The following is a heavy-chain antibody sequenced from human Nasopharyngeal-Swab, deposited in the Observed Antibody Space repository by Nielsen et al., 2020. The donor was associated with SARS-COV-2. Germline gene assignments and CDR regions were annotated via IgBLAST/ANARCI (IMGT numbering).Heavy chain of an antibody. Sequence: GGSLRLSCAASGFTFSSYWMSWVRQAPGKGLEWVSSISSSSSYMYYADSVKGRFTISRDNAKNSLYLQMNSLRAEDTAVYYCAGYRRSPPFDYWGQGTLVTVSS. D-gene: IGHD1-1*01. CDR2: ISSSSSYM. CDR1: GFTFSSYW. V-gene: IGHV3-21*01. CDR3: AGYRRSPPFDY. J-gene: IGHJ4*02.